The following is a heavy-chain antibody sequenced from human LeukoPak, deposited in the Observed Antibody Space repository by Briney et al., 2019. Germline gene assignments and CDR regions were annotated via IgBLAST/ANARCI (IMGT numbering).Heavy chain of an antibody. CDR1: GFTFSSYG. CDR3: AREQPGGNPSFDY. J-gene: IGHJ4*02. Sequence: PGGSLRLSCAASGFTFSSYGMHWVRQAPGKGLEWVSYISSSGSTIYYADSVKGRFTISRDNAKNSLYLQMNSLRAEDTAVYYCAREQPGGNPSFDYWGQGTLVTVSS. CDR2: ISSSGSTI. V-gene: IGHV3-48*04. D-gene: IGHD4-23*01.